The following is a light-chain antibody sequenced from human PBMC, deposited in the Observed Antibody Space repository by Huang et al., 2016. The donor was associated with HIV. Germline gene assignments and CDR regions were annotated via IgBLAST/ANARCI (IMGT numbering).Light chain of an antibody. CDR2: LGS. V-gene: IGKV2-28*01. Sequence: DIVMTQSPLSLPVTPGEPASISCRSSQSLLHSYGDNYLDWYLQKPGHSPQLLIYLGSNRASGVPDRFSGSGSGTDFTLKISRVEAEDVGVYYCMQTLQTPRTFGQGTKVEIK. CDR3: MQTLQTPRT. CDR1: QSLLHSYGDNY. J-gene: IGKJ1*01.